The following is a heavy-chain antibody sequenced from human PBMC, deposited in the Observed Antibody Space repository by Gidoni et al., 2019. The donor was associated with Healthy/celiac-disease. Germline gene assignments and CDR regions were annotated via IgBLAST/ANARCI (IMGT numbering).Heavy chain of an antibody. J-gene: IGHJ5*02. D-gene: IGHD3-3*02. V-gene: IGHV4-38-2*01. CDR3: ARSPFLEWRYNWFDP. CDR2: IYHSGST. CDR1: GYSISSGYY. Sequence: QVQLQESGPGLVKPSETLSLTCAVSGYSISSGYYWGWIRQPPGKGLEWIGSIYHSGSTYYNPSLKSRVTISVDTSKNQFSLKLSSVTAADTAVYYCARSPFLEWRYNWFDPWGQGTLVTVSS.